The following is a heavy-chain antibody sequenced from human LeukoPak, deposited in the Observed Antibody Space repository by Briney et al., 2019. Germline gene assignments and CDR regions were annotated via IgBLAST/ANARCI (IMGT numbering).Heavy chain of an antibody. Sequence: SETLSLTCTVSGDSISTCYWSWIRQPAGKGLEWIGRIYTSGSTNYNPSLKSRVTISVDTSKNQFSLKLRSVTAADTAVYYCARDDYGQKRFDYWGQGTLVTVSS. D-gene: IGHD4-17*01. CDR3: ARDDYGQKRFDY. V-gene: IGHV4-4*07. CDR1: GDSISTCY. CDR2: IYTSGST. J-gene: IGHJ4*02.